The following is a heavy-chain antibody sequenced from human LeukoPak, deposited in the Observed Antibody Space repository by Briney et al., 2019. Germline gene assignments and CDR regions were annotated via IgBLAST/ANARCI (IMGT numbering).Heavy chain of an antibody. V-gene: IGHV1-69*05. CDR1: GGTFSSYA. Sequence: GASVKVSCKASGGTFSSYAISWVRQAPGQGLERMGGIIPIFGTANYAQKFQGRVTITTDESTSTAYMELSSLRSEDTAVYYCAVNRDGYNADYWGQGTLVTVSS. J-gene: IGHJ4*02. CDR3: AVNRDGYNADY. D-gene: IGHD5-24*01. CDR2: IIPIFGTA.